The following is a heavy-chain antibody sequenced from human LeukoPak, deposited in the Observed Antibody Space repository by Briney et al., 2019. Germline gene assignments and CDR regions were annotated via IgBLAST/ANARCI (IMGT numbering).Heavy chain of an antibody. J-gene: IGHJ4*02. CDR3: ARGGSEQLSPPFDS. CDR1: GYTLTTYY. V-gene: IGHV1-46*01. D-gene: IGHD3-10*01. Sequence: ASVKVSCKASGYTLTTYYMHWVRQAPGQGLEWMGMINPSGGSTNYAQKFQGRVTMTRDTSTSTAYMELSSLRSGDTALYYCARGGSEQLSPPFDSWGQGTLVTVSS. CDR2: INPSGGST.